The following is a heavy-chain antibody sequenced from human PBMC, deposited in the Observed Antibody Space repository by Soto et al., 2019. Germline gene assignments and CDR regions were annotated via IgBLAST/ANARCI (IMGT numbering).Heavy chain of an antibody. CDR2: IKQDGSEK. CDR1: GFTFSSYW. D-gene: IGHD6-6*01. J-gene: IGHJ6*02. Sequence: GGSLRLSCAASGFTFSSYWMSWVRQAPGKGLEWVANIKQDGSEKYYVDSVKGRFTISRDNAKNTLYLQMNSLRAEDTAVYYCATEGIGSSSFFYYYGMDVWGQGTTVTVSS. CDR3: ATEGIGSSSFFYYYGMDV. V-gene: IGHV3-7*03.